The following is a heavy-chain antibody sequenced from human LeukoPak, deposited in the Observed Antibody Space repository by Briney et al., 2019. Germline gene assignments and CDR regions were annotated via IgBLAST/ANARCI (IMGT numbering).Heavy chain of an antibody. CDR3: ARDGGVAARLGGNWFDP. CDR2: INPNSGGT. V-gene: IGHV1-2*02. CDR1: GYTFTGYY. D-gene: IGHD6-6*01. Sequence: ASVKVSCKASGYTFTGYYMHWVRQAPGQGLEWMGWINPNSGGTNYAQKFQGRVTMTRDTPISTAYMELSRLRADDTAVYYCARDGGVAARLGGNWFDPWGQGTLVTVSS. J-gene: IGHJ5*02.